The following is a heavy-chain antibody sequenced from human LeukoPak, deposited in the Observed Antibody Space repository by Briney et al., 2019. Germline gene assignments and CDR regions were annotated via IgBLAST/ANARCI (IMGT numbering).Heavy chain of an antibody. J-gene: IGHJ4*02. CDR3: ATLCSGGFCHIDY. Sequence: ASVKVSCKASRGTFPNYDISWVRQAPGQGLEWMGRFVPSVDVANYSPKFRGRVTITADKSTTTVFMELSSLRSEDTAVYYCATLCSGGFCHIDYWGQGILVTVSS. CDR1: RGTFPNYD. V-gene: IGHV1-69*04. CDR2: FVPSVDVA. D-gene: IGHD2-15*01.